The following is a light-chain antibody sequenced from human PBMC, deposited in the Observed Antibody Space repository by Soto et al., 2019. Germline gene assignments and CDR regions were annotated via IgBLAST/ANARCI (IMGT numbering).Light chain of an antibody. J-gene: IGKJ1*01. CDR3: HQSYSAPWT. V-gene: IGKV1-39*01. Sequence: DLQVTQSPSSLSASVGDRVTITCRTSQSISRYLNWYRQKPGRAPNLLIYAASNLQSGVPSRFSGXXXXXXXTLTISSLQPGDFATYYCHQSYSAPWTFGQGTKVEIK. CDR1: QSISRY. CDR2: AAS.